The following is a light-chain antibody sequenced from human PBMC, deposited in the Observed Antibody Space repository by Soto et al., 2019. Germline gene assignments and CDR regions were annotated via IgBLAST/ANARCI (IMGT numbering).Light chain of an antibody. CDR2: GAS. Sequence: EIVLTQSPGTLSLSPGERATLSCRASQTVSSNYLAWYQQKPGQAPRLLIYGASSRATGIPDRFSGSGSGTDFTLTISRLAPEDVAVYYCQQYGSAPSTFGQGTKVDIK. CDR1: QTVSSNY. CDR3: QQYGSAPST. V-gene: IGKV3-20*01. J-gene: IGKJ1*01.